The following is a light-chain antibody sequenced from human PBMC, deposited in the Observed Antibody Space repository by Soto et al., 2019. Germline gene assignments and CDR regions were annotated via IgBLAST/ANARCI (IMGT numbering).Light chain of an antibody. J-gene: IGLJ1*01. CDR2: DVS. V-gene: IGLV2-14*03. CDR1: SSDVGGYNY. Sequence: QSVLTQPASLSGSPGQSITISCTGTSSDVGGYNYVSWYQQHPGKAPKLMIYDVSNRPSGVSNRFSGSKSGNTASLTISGLPAEDGADYYCNSYRASSTTLYVFGTGTKLTVL. CDR3: NSYRASSTTLYV.